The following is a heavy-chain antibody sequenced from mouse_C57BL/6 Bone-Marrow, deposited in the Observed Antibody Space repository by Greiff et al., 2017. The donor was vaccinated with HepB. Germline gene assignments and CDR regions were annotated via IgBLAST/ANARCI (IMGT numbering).Heavy chain of an antibody. D-gene: IGHD2-1*01. Sequence: QVQLQQSGPELVKPGASVKISCKASGYAFSSSWMNWVKQRPGKGLEWIGRIYPGDGDTNYNGKFKGKATLTADKSSSTAYMQLSSLTSEDSAVYFCARCYGNYAMDYWGQGTSVTVSS. J-gene: IGHJ4*01. CDR1: GYAFSSSW. V-gene: IGHV1-82*01. CDR2: IYPGDGDT. CDR3: ARCYGNYAMDY.